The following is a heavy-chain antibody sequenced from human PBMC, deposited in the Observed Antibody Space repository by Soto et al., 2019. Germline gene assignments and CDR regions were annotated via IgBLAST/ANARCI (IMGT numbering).Heavy chain of an antibody. V-gene: IGHV4-59*08. CDR1: GGSISSYY. CDR3: ARLQYNFDY. CDR2: IYYSGST. D-gene: IGHD1-1*01. Sequence: QVQLQESGPGLVKPSETMSLTCTVSGGSISSYYWSWIRQPPGKGLEWIGYIYYSGSTNYNPSLKSRGTIAIDTSKNQYSQKLSSVTAADSAVYYRARLQYNFDYWGQGTQVTVSS. J-gene: IGHJ4*02.